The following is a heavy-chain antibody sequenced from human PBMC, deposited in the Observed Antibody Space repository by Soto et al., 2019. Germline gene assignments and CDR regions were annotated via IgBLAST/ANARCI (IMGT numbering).Heavy chain of an antibody. CDR1: GDAISNYY. CDR3: ARQRTTVVTQAYFDH. D-gene: IGHD2-21*02. Sequence: PSETLSLTCSVSGDAISNYYWSWIRQTPGRGLEWIGCVHESGRTYYNPSFKSRVTISIDTSKNQFSLKLSSVTATDTAVYYCARQRTTVVTQAYFDHWGQGALVTVSS. J-gene: IGHJ4*02. V-gene: IGHV4-59*08. CDR2: VHESGRT.